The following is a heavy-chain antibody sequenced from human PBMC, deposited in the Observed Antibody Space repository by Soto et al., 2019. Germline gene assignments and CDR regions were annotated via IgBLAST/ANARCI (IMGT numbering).Heavy chain of an antibody. J-gene: IGHJ4*02. CDR3: ARTTTVTTLYDY. CDR2: MNPNSGNT. D-gene: IGHD4-17*01. V-gene: IGHV1-8*01. Sequence: QVQLVQSGAEVKKPGASVKVSCKASGYTFTSYDINWVRQATGQGLEWMGWMNPNSGNTAYAQKLQGRITMTRNTSISTAYMELSSLRSEDTAVYYCARTTTVTTLYDYWGQGTLVTVSS. CDR1: GYTFTSYD.